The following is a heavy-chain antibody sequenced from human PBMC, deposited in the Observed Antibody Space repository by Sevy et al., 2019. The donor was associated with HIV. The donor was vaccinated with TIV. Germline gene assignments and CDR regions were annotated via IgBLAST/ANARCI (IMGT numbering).Heavy chain of an antibody. CDR1: GFTFSGSA. V-gene: IGHV3-73*01. CDR2: IRSKANSYAT. D-gene: IGHD4-17*01. J-gene: IGHJ5*02. CDR3: TRPGLRNWFDP. Sequence: GGSLRLSCAASGFTFSGSAMHWVRQASGKGLEWVGRIRSKANSYATAYAASVKGRFTISRDDSKNTAYLQMNSLKTEDTAMYYCTRPGLRNWFDPWGQGTLVTVSS.